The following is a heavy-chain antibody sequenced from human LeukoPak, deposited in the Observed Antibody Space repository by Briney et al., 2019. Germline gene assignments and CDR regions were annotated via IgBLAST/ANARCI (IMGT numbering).Heavy chain of an antibody. CDR3: VRDRDATPDDVRDY. Sequence: ASVNVSRKASGYTFITSGITWVRQAPGHGLKWMGWISPFNGKTRFAEEFQDRLTMTTDTPTRTAYMVLRSLRSDDTAVYYCVRDRDATPDDVRDYWGQGTLVTVSS. V-gene: IGHV1-18*01. J-gene: IGHJ4*02. CDR2: ISPFNGKT. D-gene: IGHD2-21*02. CDR1: GYTFITSG.